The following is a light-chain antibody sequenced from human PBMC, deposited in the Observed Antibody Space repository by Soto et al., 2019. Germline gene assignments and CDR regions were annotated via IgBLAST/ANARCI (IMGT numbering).Light chain of an antibody. CDR2: EVS. CDR1: SSDVGGYNF. CDR3: SSYAGRNNLV. J-gene: IGLJ3*02. V-gene: IGLV2-8*01. Sequence: QSALTQPPSASGSPGQSVTISCTGTSSDVGGYNFVSWYQQHPGKAPKLMIYEVSQRPSGVSDRFAGSKSGNTASLTVSGLQAEDEADHYCSSYAGRNNLVFGGGTKVTVL.